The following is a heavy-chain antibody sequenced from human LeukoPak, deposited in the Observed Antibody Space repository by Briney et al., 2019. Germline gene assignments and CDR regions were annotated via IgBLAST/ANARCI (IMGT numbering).Heavy chain of an antibody. V-gene: IGHV1-69*06. CDR2: IIPIFGTA. CDR3: ARGQRGYDYVYYYGMDV. J-gene: IGHJ6*04. CDR1: GGTFSSYA. Sequence: SVKVSCKASGGTFSSYAISWVRQAPGQGLEWMGGIIPIFGTANYAQKFQGRVTITADKSTSTAYMELSSLRSEDTAVYYCARGQRGYDYVYYYGMDVWGKGTTVTVSS. D-gene: IGHD5-12*01.